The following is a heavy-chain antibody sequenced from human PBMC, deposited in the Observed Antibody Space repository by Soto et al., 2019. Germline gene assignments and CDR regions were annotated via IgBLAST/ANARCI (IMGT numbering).Heavy chain of an antibody. J-gene: IGHJ6*03. CDR1: GGTFSSYT. Sequence: QVQLVQSGAEVKKPGSSVKVSCKASGGTFSSYTISWVRQAPGQGLEWMGRIIPILGIANYAQKLQGRVTITADKSTSTAYMELSSLRSEDTAVYYCARDGDVVVPAAMYYYYYMDVWGKGTTVTVSS. D-gene: IGHD2-2*01. V-gene: IGHV1-69*08. CDR2: IIPILGIA. CDR3: ARDGDVVVPAAMYYYYYMDV.